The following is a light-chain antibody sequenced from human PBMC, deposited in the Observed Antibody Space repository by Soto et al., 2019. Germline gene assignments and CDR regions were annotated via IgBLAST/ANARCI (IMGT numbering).Light chain of an antibody. Sequence: QAVVTQEPSLTVSPGGTVTLTCASSTGAVTGGYYPNWFQRKPGQAPRPLIYSTSNKHSWTPARFSGSLLGGKAAPTLSGVQPEDEAEYYCLLYYGGAQLIFGGGTKVTVL. J-gene: IGLJ2*01. CDR3: LLYYGGAQLI. V-gene: IGLV7-43*01. CDR2: STS. CDR1: TGAVTGGYY.